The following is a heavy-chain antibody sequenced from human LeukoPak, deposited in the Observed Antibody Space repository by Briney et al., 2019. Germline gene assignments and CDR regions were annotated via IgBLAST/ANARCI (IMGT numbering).Heavy chain of an antibody. D-gene: IGHD6-19*01. CDR3: AKDRLGHSSGSSLHYFDY. V-gene: IGHV3-23*01. CDR2: IYGSGGST. Sequence: GGSLRLSCAASGFTFSNYAMSWVRQAPGKGLEWVSGIYGSGGSTYYADSVKGRFTISRDNSKNTLYLQMNSLRAEDTAVYYCAKDRLGHSSGSSLHYFDYWGQGTLATVSS. J-gene: IGHJ4*02. CDR1: GFTFSNYA.